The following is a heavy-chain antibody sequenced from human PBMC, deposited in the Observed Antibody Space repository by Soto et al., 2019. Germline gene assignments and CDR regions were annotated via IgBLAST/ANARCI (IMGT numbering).Heavy chain of an antibody. CDR2: INHSGST. CDR1: GGSISSYY. V-gene: IGHV4-34*01. CDR3: ARGDDYGGIDY. D-gene: IGHD4-17*01. J-gene: IGHJ4*02. Sequence: SETLSLTCTVSGGSISSYYWSWIRQPPGKGLEWIGEINHSGSTNYNPSLKSRVTISVDTSKNQFSLKLSSVTAADTAVYYCARGDDYGGIDYWGQGTLVTVSS.